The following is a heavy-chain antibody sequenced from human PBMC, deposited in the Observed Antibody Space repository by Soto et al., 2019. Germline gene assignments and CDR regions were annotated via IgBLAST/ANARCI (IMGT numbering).Heavy chain of an antibody. CDR3: ARGPSVEVVVPAATGNWFDP. CDR2: IYYSGST. Sequence: QVQLQESGPGLVKPSQTLSLTCTVSGGSISSGGYYWSWIRQHPGKGLEWIGYIYYSGSTYYNPSLKSRVTISVDTSKNQFSLKLSSVTAADTAVYYCARGPSVEVVVPAATGNWFDPWGQGTLVTVSS. V-gene: IGHV4-31*03. CDR1: GGSISSGGYY. J-gene: IGHJ5*02. D-gene: IGHD2-2*01.